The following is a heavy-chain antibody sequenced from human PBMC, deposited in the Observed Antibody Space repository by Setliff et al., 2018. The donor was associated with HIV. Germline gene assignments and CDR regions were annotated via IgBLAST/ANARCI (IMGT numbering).Heavy chain of an antibody. CDR2: IYDSGAT. CDR3: ARARHYYGSGSYGP. V-gene: IGHV4-4*07. J-gene: IGHJ5*02. CDR1: GGSFNNYH. D-gene: IGHD3-10*01. Sequence: PSETLSLTCTVSGGSFNNYHWSWIRQPAGKGLEWVGRIYDSGATNYKPSLKSRVTMSIDKSNNQFSLYLTSVTAADTAIYYCARARHYYGSGSYGPWGQGILVTVSS.